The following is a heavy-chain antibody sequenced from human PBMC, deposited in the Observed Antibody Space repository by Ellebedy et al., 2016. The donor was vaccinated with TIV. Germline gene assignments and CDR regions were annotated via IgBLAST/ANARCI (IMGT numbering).Heavy chain of an antibody. J-gene: IGHJ4*02. CDR1: GGSVSGYF. V-gene: IGHV4-4*07. Sequence: SETLSLXCTVSGGSVSGYFCNWIRQPAGKGLEWIGRVHTSGSTSYKSSLKSRVAVSVDTSKSQFSLTLTSVTAADTAIYYCAIEARGRWEFGVGWGQGTLVTVSS. D-gene: IGHD3-10*01. CDR2: VHTSGST. CDR3: AIEARGRWEFGVG.